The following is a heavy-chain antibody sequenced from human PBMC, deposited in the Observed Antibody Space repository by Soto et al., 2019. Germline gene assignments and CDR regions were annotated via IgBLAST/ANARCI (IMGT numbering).Heavy chain of an antibody. CDR2: IRSKAYGGTT. Sequence: PGGSLRLSCTASGFTFNDYTLSWVRQAPGKGLEWVGFIRSKAYGGTTEYAASVKGRFTISRDDSKSIAFLQVNSLRTDDTALYFCARGDGTGLYRSGWSPQFWGQGTLVTVSS. J-gene: IGHJ4*02. CDR1: GFTFNDYT. CDR3: ARGDGTGLYRSGWSPQF. V-gene: IGHV3-49*04. D-gene: IGHD6-13*01.